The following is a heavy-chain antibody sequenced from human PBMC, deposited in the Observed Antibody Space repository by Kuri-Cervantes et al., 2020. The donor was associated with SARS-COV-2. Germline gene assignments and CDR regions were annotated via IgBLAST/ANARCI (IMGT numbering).Heavy chain of an antibody. J-gene: IGHJ4*02. CDR1: GGSISSYY. D-gene: IGHD6-19*01. CDR3: ARLYSSGGNFDY. CDR2: IYTSGST. Sequence: SETLSLICTVSGGSISSYYWSWIRQPAGKGLEWIGRIYTSGSTNYNPSLKSRVTMSVDTSKNQFSLKLNSVTAADTAVYYCARLYSSGGNFDYWGQGTLVTVSS. V-gene: IGHV4-4*07.